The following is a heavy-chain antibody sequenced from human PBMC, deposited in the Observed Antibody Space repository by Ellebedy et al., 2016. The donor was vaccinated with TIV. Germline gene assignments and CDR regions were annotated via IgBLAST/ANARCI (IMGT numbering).Heavy chain of an antibody. V-gene: IGHV4-59*12. Sequence: MPSETLSLTCTVSGGSISSYYWSWIRQPPGKGLEWIGYMSSSGNTNYNPSLNNRVTMSIDTSKNQFSLRLSFVTAADTAVYFGASTEYLGFWGYWGQGTPVTVSS. CDR2: MSSSGNT. CDR3: ASTEYLGFWGY. D-gene: IGHD3-16*01. CDR1: GGSISSYY. J-gene: IGHJ4*02.